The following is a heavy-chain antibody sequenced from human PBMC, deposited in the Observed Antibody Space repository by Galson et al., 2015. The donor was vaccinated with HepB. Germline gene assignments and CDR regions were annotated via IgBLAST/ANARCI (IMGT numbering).Heavy chain of an antibody. V-gene: IGHV3-48*03. CDR3: ARDLTPTTYYDFWSAGGMDV. CDR1: GFTFSSYE. CDR2: ISSSGSTI. Sequence: SLRLSCAASGFTFSSYEMNWVRQAPGKGLEWVSYISSSGSTIYYADSVKGRFTISRDNAKNSLYLQMNSLRAEDTAVYYCARDLTPTTYYDFWSAGGMDVWGQGTTVTVSS. D-gene: IGHD3-3*01. J-gene: IGHJ6*02.